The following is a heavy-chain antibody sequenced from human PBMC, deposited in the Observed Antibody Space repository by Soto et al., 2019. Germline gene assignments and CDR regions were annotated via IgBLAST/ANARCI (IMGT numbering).Heavy chain of an antibody. CDR2: MNPGSGDT. D-gene: IGHD3-16*01. V-gene: IGHV1-8*01. Sequence: QVQLVQSGAEVREPGASVKVSCKASGYSFTNNDVSWVRQATGQGLEWMGWMNPGSGDTGYAQKFQGRVTMTRDISIATADMELRSLRSDDTARYYCARMETFGSLNWCDPWGQGTLVTVSS. CDR3: ARMETFGSLNWCDP. J-gene: IGHJ5*02. CDR1: GYSFTNND.